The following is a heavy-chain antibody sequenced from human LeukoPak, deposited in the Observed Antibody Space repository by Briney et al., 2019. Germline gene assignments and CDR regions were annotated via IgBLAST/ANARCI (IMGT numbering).Heavy chain of an antibody. CDR3: LTPAGWVNY. V-gene: IGHV3-53*01. Sequence: GGSLRLSCAASGITVSSKYMSWVRQAPGKGLEWVSVMQSGGGTYYADSVKGRFTISRDNSKNTLYLQMNSLRAEDTAVYYCLTPAGWVNYWGQGTLVTVSS. J-gene: IGHJ4*02. CDR2: MQSGGGT. D-gene: IGHD1-14*01. CDR1: GITVSSKY.